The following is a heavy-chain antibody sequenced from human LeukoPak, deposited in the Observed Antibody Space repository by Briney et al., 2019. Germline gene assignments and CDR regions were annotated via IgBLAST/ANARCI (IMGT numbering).Heavy chain of an antibody. CDR2: ISSSVDTI. CDR3: TRRRDYGDS. V-gene: IGHV3-11*01. J-gene: IGHJ4*02. CDR1: GFSICDYY. Sequence: GGSLRLSCAASGFSICDYYMSWIRQAPGKGLEWIAYISSSVDTIYYTDSVKGRFTISRDNANNSLYLQMDSLRAEDTAVYYCTRRRDYGDSWGQGTLVTVSS.